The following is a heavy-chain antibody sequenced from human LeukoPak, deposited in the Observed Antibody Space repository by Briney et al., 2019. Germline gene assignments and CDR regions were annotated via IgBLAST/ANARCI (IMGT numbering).Heavy chain of an antibody. CDR1: GGSLSSGSYY. Sequence: SETLSLTCTVSGGSLSSGSYYWGWVRQPAGRGLEWIGRIYTSGSTNYNPSLNSRVTISVDTSKTQFSLKLSSVTAADTAVYYCARVYCSGGSCSFDYWGQGTLVTVSS. D-gene: IGHD2-15*01. J-gene: IGHJ4*02. V-gene: IGHV4-61*02. CDR2: IYTSGST. CDR3: ARVYCSGGSCSFDY.